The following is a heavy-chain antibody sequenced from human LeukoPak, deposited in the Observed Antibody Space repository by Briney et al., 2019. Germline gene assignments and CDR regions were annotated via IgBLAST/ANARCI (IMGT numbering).Heavy chain of an antibody. D-gene: IGHD1-26*01. V-gene: IGHV3-53*01. CDR2: IFSGGST. Sequence: GGSLRLSCAASGFTLFSNYMTWVRQAPGKGLEWVSVIFSGGSTYYADSVKGRFTISRDNSKNTLYLQMNSLRAEDTAIYYCARGRRWDLLVSLIDASDIWGQGTMVTVSS. J-gene: IGHJ3*02. CDR1: GFTLFSNY. CDR3: ARGRRWDLLVSLIDASDI.